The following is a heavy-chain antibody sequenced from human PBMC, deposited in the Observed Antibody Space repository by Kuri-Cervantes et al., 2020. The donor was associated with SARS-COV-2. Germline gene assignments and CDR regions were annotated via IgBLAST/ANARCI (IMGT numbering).Heavy chain of an antibody. V-gene: IGHV3-48*04. D-gene: IGHD3-22*01. CDR3: ARGYHDSSGYWYYFDY. CDR2: ISSSGSTI. Sequence: GESLKISCAALGFTFSSCSMNWVRQAPGKGLEWVSYISSSGSTIYYADSVKGRFTISRDNAKNSLYLQMNSLRAEDTAVYYCARGYHDSSGYWYYFDYWGQGTLVTVSS. J-gene: IGHJ4*02. CDR1: GFTFSSCS.